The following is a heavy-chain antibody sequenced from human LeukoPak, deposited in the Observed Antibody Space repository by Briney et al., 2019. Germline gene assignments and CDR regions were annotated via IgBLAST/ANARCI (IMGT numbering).Heavy chain of an antibody. J-gene: IGHJ4*02. Sequence: SQTLSLTCVVSGGSISSGGYSWSWIRQPPGKGLEWIGYIYHSGSTYYNPSLKSRVTISVDRSKNQFSLKLSSVTAADTSVYYCARFGAGLDYWGQGTLVTVSS. V-gene: IGHV4-30-2*01. CDR2: IYHSGST. CDR1: GGSISSGGYS. D-gene: IGHD3-10*01. CDR3: ARFGAGLDY.